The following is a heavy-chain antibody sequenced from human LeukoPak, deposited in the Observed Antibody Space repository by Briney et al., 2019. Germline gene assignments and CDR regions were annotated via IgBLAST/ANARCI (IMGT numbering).Heavy chain of an antibody. D-gene: IGHD5-24*01. CDR1: GYTFTGYY. V-gene: IGHV1-2*02. CDR3: ATGETWFDP. CDR2: INPHSGGT. J-gene: IGHJ5*02. Sequence: GASVKVSCKASGYTFTGYYMHWVRQAPGQGLERMGWINPHSGGTNYAQKFQGRVTMTEDTSTDTAYMELSSLRSDDTAVYYCATGETWFDPWGQGTLVTVSS.